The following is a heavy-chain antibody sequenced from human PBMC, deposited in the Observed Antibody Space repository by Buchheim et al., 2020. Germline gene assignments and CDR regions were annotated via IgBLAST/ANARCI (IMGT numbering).Heavy chain of an antibody. CDR1: GFTFSSYW. V-gene: IGHV3-30*18. J-gene: IGHJ4*02. Sequence: VQLVESGGGLVQPGGSLRLSCAASGFTFSSYWMHWVRQAPGKGLGWVAVISYDGSNKYYADSVKGRFTISRDNSKNTLYLQMNSLRAEDTAVYYCAKDGRRYCSSTSCYTIDYWGQGTL. CDR3: AKDGRRYCSSTSCYTIDY. D-gene: IGHD2-2*02. CDR2: ISYDGSNK.